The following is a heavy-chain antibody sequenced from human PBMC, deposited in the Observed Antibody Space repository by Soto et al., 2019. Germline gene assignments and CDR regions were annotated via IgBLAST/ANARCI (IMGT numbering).Heavy chain of an antibody. D-gene: IGHD3-3*01. J-gene: IGHJ3*02. Sequence: QITLKESGPTLVKPTQTLTLTCTFSGFSLSTSGVGVGWIRQPPGKDLEWLALIYWDDDKRDSPSLKSRLTITRDTTINLVGLTKTNKDTVGIARYYLAARGVAKSRRVSGAFAIWGQERMVTVS. CDR1: GFSLSTSGVG. CDR3: AARGVAKSRRVSGAFAI. CDR2: IYWDDDK. V-gene: IGHV2-5*02.